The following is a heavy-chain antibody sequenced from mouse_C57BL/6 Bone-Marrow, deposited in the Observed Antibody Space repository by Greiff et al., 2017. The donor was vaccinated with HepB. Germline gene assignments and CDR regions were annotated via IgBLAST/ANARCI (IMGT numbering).Heavy chain of an antibody. CDR2: INPYNGGT. CDR1: GSTFTDYY. CDR3: ARCHGYSLFAY. V-gene: IGHV1-19*01. Sequence: VQLQQSGPVLVKPGASVKMSCKASGSTFTDYYMNWVKQSHGKSLEWIGVINPYNGGTSYNQKFKGKATLTVDKSSSTAYMELNSLTSEDSAVYYCARCHGYSLFAYWGQGTLVTVSA. D-gene: IGHD2-3*01. J-gene: IGHJ3*01.